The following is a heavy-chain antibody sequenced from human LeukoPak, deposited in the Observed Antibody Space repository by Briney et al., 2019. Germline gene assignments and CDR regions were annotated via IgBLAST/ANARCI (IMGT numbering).Heavy chain of an antibody. CDR2: IYYSGTT. D-gene: IGHD4-23*01. J-gene: IGHJ4*02. CDR1: GGSISGNY. V-gene: IGHV4-59*01. CDR3: ARGRTLVGGSDH. Sequence: SETLSLTCTVSGGSISGNYWSWIRQPPGKGLEWIGYIYYSGTTKYNPSLKSRVTISIDTSKNQFSLKLSSVTAADTAVYYCARGRTLVGGSDHWGQGTLVTVSS.